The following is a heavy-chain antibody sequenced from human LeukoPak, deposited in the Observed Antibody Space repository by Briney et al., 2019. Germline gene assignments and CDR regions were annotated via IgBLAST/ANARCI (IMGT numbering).Heavy chain of an antibody. D-gene: IGHD2-21*01. CDR3: ASINHPLGLLY. J-gene: IGHJ4*02. Sequence: GESLKISCRGSEYSFTTYWIGWVRQMPGKGLEWMAIIYPGDSNIHYSPSFQGHITISADRSISTAYLQWSSLRASDTAMYYCASINHPLGLLYWGQGTRVTVSS. CDR2: IYPGDSNI. CDR1: EYSFTTYW. V-gene: IGHV5-51*01.